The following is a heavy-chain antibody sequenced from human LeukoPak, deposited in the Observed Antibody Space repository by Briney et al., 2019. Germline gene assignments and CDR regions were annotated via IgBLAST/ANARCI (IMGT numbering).Heavy chain of an antibody. J-gene: IGHJ4*02. V-gene: IGHV5-51*01. Sequence: GESLKISCKGSGYSFTNYWIGWVRQMPGKGLEWMGIIYPVDSDTRYSPSFQGQVTISADKSISTAYLQWSSLKASDTAMYYCARGYYYGSGSYYLLGYWGQGTLVTVSS. CDR3: ARGYYYGSGSYYLLGY. CDR2: IYPVDSDT. CDR1: GYSFTNYW. D-gene: IGHD3-10*01.